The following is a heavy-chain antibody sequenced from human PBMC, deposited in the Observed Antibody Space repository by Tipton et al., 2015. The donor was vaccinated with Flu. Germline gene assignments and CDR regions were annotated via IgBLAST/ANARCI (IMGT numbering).Heavy chain of an antibody. CDR2: IYTSGST. Sequence: TLSLTCTVSGGSISSYYWSWIRQPAGKGLGWIGRIYTSGSTNYNPSLKSRLTMSVDTSENQFSLKLSSVTAADTAVYFCAGEVSGLGRYFDFWGQGTLVTVSS. D-gene: IGHD3-10*01. CDR3: AGEVSGLGRYFDF. V-gene: IGHV4-4*07. CDR1: GGSISSYY. J-gene: IGHJ4*02.